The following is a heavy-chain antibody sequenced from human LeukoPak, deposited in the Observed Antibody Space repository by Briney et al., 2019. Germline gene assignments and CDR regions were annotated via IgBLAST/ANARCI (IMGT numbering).Heavy chain of an antibody. CDR1: GFTVSSNY. D-gene: IGHD5-18*01. CDR2: IYSGGST. CDR3: AKQGGYSYGYYFDY. V-gene: IGHV3-53*01. J-gene: IGHJ4*02. Sequence: GSLRLSCAASGFTVSSNYMSWVRQAPGKGLEWVSVIYSGGSTYYADSVKGRFTISRDNSKNTLYLQMNSLRAEDTAVYYCAKQGGYSYGYYFDYWGQGTLVTVSS.